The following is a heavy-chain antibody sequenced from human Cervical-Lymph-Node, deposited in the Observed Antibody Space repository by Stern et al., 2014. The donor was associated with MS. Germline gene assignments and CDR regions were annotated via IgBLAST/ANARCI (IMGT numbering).Heavy chain of an antibody. J-gene: IGHJ4*02. V-gene: IGHV4-59*01. CDR2: IIYSGST. D-gene: IGHD5-18*01. CDR1: GGSISSYY. Sequence: QLQLQESGPGLVEPSETLSLTCTISGGSISSYYWSWIRQPPGKGLEWIGYIIYSGSTIYSPSLKSRVTISVDTSKNQFSLKLRSVTAADTAVYFCARGVDTAMVPDSWGQGTLVTVSS. CDR3: ARGVDTAMVPDS.